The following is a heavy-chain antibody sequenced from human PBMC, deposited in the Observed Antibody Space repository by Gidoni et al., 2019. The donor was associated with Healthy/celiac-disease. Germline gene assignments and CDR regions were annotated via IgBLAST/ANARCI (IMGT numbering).Heavy chain of an antibody. Sequence: QVQLQESGPGLVKPSQTLSLTCTVSGGSISSGGYYWSWIRQHPGKGLEWIGYIYYSGSTYYNPSLKSRVTISVDTSKNQFSLKLSAVTAADTAVYYCARDHIAAAGTAPAPGLDLWGRGTLVTVSS. D-gene: IGHD6-13*01. CDR1: GGSISSGGYY. J-gene: IGHJ2*01. V-gene: IGHV4-31*03. CDR3: ARDHIAAAGTAPAPGLDL. CDR2: IYYSGST.